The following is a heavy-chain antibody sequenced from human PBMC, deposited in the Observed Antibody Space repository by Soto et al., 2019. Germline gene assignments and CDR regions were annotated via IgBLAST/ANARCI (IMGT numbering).Heavy chain of an antibody. V-gene: IGHV4-59*08. J-gene: IGHJ5*02. CDR1: GGSISSYY. CDR2: IYYSGST. Sequence: SETLSLTCTVSGGSISSYYWSWIRQPPGKGLEWIGYIYYSGSTNYNPSLKSRVTISVDTSKNQFSLKLSSVTAADTAVYYCARRSMAGNWFDPWGQGTLVTVSS. CDR3: ARRSMAGNWFDP. D-gene: IGHD6-19*01.